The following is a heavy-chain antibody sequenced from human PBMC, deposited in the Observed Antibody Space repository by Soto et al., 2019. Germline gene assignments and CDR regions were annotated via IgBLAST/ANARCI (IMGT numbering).Heavy chain of an antibody. J-gene: IGHJ5*02. V-gene: IGHV2-5*02. D-gene: IGHD3-10*01. Sequence: SGPTLVNPTQNLTLTCTFSGFSPSTSGVAVGWIRHPPGYALEWLALIYWDDDKRYSPSLKSRLTITKDTSKNQVVLTMTNMDPVDTATYYCAHRQFTIVRGALAPCFDPWGQGTLVTVSS. CDR3: AHRQFTIVRGALAPCFDP. CDR1: GFSPSTSGVA. CDR2: IYWDDDK.